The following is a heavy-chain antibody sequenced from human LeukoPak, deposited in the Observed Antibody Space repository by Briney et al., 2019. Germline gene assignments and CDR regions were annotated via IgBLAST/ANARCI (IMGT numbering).Heavy chain of an antibody. V-gene: IGHV1-18*01. D-gene: IGHD3-16*02. CDR1: GYTFTSYG. CDR2: ISAYNGNT. J-gene: IGHJ4*02. Sequence: ASVKVSCKASGYTFTSYGISWVRQAPGQGLEWMGWISAYNGNTSYAQKLQGRVTMTTDTSTSTAYMELRSLRSDDRAVYYCARDRIYDYVWGSYLWDYWGQGTLVPVSS. CDR3: ARDRIYDYVWGSYLWDY.